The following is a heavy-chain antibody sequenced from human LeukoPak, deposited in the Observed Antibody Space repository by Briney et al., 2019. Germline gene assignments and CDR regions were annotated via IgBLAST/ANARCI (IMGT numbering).Heavy chain of an antibody. D-gene: IGHD6-13*01. J-gene: IGHJ4*02. V-gene: IGHV4-39*01. CDR3: ASHSSSWYGGAVDY. CDR2: IHYSGST. CDR1: GGSISGSSYY. Sequence: SETLSLTCTVSGGSISGSSYYWGWIRQPPGKGLEWIGSIHYSGSTYYNPSLKSRVTISVDTSKNQFSLKLSSVTAADTAVYYCASHSSSWYGGAVDYWGQGTLVTVSS.